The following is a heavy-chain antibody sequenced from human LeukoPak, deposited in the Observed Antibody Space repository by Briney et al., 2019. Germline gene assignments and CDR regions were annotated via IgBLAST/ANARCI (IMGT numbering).Heavy chain of an antibody. J-gene: IGHJ4*02. D-gene: IGHD6-13*01. V-gene: IGHV1-3*01. Sequence: ASVKVSCKASGYTFTSYAMHWVRQAPGQRLEWMGWINAGNGNTKYSQKFQGRVTITGDTSASTAYMELSSLRSEDTAVYYCARDRGSIAAALFDYWGQGTLVTVSS. CDR1: GYTFTSYA. CDR3: ARDRGSIAAALFDY. CDR2: INAGNGNT.